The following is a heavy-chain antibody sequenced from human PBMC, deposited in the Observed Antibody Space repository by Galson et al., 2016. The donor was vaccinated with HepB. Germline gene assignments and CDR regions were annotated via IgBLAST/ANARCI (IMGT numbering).Heavy chain of an antibody. CDR1: GFTYSSYW. Sequence: SLRLSCAASGFTYSSYWMSWVPQAPGKGLEWVANIKEDGGEKYYVDSVKGRFTISRDNAKNSLFLQMTSLRAEDTAVYYCVRDKAAGSYTGATFDYWGQGTLVTVSS. D-gene: IGHD1-26*01. J-gene: IGHJ4*02. CDR3: VRDKAAGSYTGATFDY. V-gene: IGHV3-7*03. CDR2: IKEDGGEK.